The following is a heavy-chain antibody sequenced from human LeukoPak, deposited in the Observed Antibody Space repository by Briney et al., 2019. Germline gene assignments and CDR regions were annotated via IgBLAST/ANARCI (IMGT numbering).Heavy chain of an antibody. D-gene: IGHD6-13*01. V-gene: IGHV3-30*18. CDR3: AKAASAGTVFAPLDY. J-gene: IGHJ4*02. Sequence: HPGGSLRLSCAASGFTFSNYGMYWVRRAPGKGLEWVAVISYDGSDKYYGDSVKGRFTISRDNSKNTLYLQMISLTAGDTAVYYCAKAASAGTVFAPLDYWGQGTLVTVSS. CDR1: GFTFSNYG. CDR2: ISYDGSDK.